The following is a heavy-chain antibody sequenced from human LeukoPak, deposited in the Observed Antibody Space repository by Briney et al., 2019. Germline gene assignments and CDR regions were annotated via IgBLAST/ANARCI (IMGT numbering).Heavy chain of an antibody. CDR3: ARAASRSFDY. Sequence: ASVKVSYTASGYIFTGYYMHWVRQAPGQGLEWMGWINPNSGDTNYAQKFQGRVTMTRDTSISTAYMELSRLRSDDTAVYYCARAASRSFDYWGQGTLVTVSS. V-gene: IGHV1-2*02. CDR1: GYIFTGYY. CDR2: INPNSGDT. J-gene: IGHJ4*02.